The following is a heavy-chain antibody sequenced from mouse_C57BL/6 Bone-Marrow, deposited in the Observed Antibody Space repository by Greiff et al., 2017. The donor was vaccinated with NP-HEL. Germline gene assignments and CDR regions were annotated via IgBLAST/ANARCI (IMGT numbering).Heavy chain of an antibody. CDR3: AIYDYDFHFDY. CDR1: GYTFTSYW. V-gene: IGHV1-69*01. J-gene: IGHJ2*01. D-gene: IGHD2-4*01. CDR2: IDPSDSYT. Sequence: QVQLQQPGAELVMPGASVKLSCKASGYTFTSYWMHWVKQRPGPGLEWIGEIDPSDSYTNYNQKFKGKSTLTVDKSSSTAYMQLSSLTSEDSAVYYCAIYDYDFHFDYWGQGTTLTVSS.